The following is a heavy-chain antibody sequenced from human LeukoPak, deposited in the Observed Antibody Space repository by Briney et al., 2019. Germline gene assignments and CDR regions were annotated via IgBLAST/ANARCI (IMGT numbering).Heavy chain of an antibody. CDR3: ARVRRSMQLDP. V-gene: IGHV1-46*01. J-gene: IGHJ5*02. D-gene: IGHD3-10*01. CDR2: INPSGGST. CDR1: GYTFTSYY. Sequence: GASVKVFCKASGYTFTSYYMHWVRQAPGQGLEWMGIINPSGGSTSYAQKFQGRVTMTRDTSTSTVYMELSSLRSEDTAVYYCARVRRSMQLDPWGQGTLVTVFS.